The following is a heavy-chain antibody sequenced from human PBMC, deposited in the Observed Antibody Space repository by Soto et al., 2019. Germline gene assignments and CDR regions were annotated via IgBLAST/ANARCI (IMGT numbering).Heavy chain of an antibody. CDR1: GFTVSSNY. D-gene: IGHD6-19*01. J-gene: IGHJ4*02. Sequence: PGGSLRLSCAASGFTVSSNYMTWVRQSPGKGLEWVSAISGSGGSTYYADSVKGRFAVSRDNSKNTLFLQMNSLRAEDTAVYYCARSSEKQWLAYDYWGQGTLVTVSS. CDR2: ISGSGGST. V-gene: IGHV3-23*01. CDR3: ARSSEKQWLAYDY.